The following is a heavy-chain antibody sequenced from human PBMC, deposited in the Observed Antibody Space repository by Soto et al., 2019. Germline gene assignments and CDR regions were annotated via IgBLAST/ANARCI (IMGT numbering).Heavy chain of an antibody. CDR1: GYTFTNYG. D-gene: IGHD3-10*01. CDR2: INVYNGNT. V-gene: IGHV1-18*01. CDR3: ARGVGSVSYYNQYNWFDP. J-gene: IGHJ5*02. Sequence: QVQLVQSGGEVKKPGASVKVSCKASGYTFTNYGISWVRQAPGQGLEWMVWINVYNGNTKYAQKVQGRVTMTTDTSTSTAYMELRSLRSDDTAVYYCARGVGSVSYYNQYNWFDPWGQGTLVTVSS.